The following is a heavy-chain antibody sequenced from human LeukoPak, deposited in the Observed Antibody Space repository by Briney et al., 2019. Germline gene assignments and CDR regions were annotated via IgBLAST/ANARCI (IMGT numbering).Heavy chain of an antibody. V-gene: IGHV4-38-2*02. D-gene: IGHD3-3*01. J-gene: IGHJ4*02. CDR2: IYHSGST. CDR1: GSSISSGYY. Sequence: SSETLSLTCTVSGSSISSGYYWDWIRQPPGRGLEWIDSIYHSGSTYYNTSLKGRVTISLDMSKNQFSLRLRSVTAADTAMYYCARRRYDFWSGSPLDYWGRGTLVTASS. CDR3: ARRRYDFWSGSPLDY.